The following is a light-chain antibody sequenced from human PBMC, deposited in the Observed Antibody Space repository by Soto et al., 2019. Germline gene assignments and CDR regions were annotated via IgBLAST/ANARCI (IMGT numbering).Light chain of an antibody. Sequence: QSVLTQPPSASGTPGQWVTISCSGSSSNIGCNAVNWYQQLPGTTPKLLIYSNNQRPSGVPDRFSGSKSGTSASLAISGLQSEDEADYYCAAWDDSLSGYVFGTGTKLAVL. CDR1: SSNIGCNA. CDR3: AAWDDSLSGYV. CDR2: SNN. J-gene: IGLJ1*01. V-gene: IGLV1-44*01.